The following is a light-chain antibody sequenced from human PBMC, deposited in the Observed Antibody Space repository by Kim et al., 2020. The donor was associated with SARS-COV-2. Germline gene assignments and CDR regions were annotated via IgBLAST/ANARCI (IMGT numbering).Light chain of an antibody. CDR2: RDT. CDR1: NIVTKN. V-gene: IGLV3-9*01. J-gene: IGLJ3*02. Sequence: SVALGQTARITCGGNNIVTKNVDWYQQKPGQAPVLVMYRDTNRPSGIPERFSGSNSGNTATLTISRAQAGDEADYYCQVWDSSTWVFGGGTKVTVL. CDR3: QVWDSSTWV.